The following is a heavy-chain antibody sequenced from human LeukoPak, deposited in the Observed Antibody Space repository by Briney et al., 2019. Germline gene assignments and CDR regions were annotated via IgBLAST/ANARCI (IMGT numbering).Heavy chain of an antibody. Sequence: SETLSLTCTVSGGSISSYYWGWIRQPPGKGLEWIGYIYYSGSTNYNPSLKSRVTVSVDTSKNQFSLKLSSVTAADTAVYYCARYYYDSSGYYYEAFDIWGQGTMVTVSS. CDR2: IYYSGST. CDR1: GGSISSYY. J-gene: IGHJ3*02. V-gene: IGHV4-59*08. D-gene: IGHD3-22*01. CDR3: ARYYYDSSGYYYEAFDI.